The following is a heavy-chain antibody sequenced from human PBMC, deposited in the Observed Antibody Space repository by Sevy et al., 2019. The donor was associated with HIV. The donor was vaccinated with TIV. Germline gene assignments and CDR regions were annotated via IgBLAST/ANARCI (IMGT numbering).Heavy chain of an antibody. V-gene: IGHV3-23*01. D-gene: IGHD6-13*01. CDR2: ITGGGDST. CDR3: VSGASIAAAGNFAY. J-gene: IGHJ4*02. CDR1: GFTVSTYA. Sequence: GGSLRLSRAASGFTVSTYAINWVRQAPGEGLEWVSAITGGGDSTYYADSVKGRFTISRDNSKNTLDLQMNSLRAEDTAVYYCVSGASIAAAGNFAYWGQGTLVTVSS.